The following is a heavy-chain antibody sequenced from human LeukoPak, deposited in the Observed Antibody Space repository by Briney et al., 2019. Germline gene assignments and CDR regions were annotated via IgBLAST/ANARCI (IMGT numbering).Heavy chain of an antibody. CDR3: ARGLMITFGGVIVTYYFDY. J-gene: IGHJ4*02. CDR2: ISYSGST. CDR1: GGSISSYY. V-gene: IGHV4-59*01. D-gene: IGHD3-16*02. Sequence: SETLSLTCTVSGGSISSYYWSWIRQPPGKGLEWIGYISYSGSTNYNPSLKSRVTISVDTSKNQFSLKLSSVTAADTAVYYCARGLMITFGGVIVTYYFDYWGQGTLVTVPS.